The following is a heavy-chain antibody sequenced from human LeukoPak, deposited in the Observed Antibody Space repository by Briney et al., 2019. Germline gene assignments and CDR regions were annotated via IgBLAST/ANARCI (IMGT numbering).Heavy chain of an antibody. D-gene: IGHD6-13*01. J-gene: IGHJ4*02. V-gene: IGHV1-2*02. Sequence: ASVKVSCKASGYTFTGYYMHWVRQAPGQGLEWMGWINPNSGGTNYAQKFQGRVTMTRDTSISTAYMELRRLRPDDTAVYDCAREAAAGGGDYWGQGTLVTVSS. CDR1: GYTFTGYY. CDR2: INPNSGGT. CDR3: AREAAAGGGDY.